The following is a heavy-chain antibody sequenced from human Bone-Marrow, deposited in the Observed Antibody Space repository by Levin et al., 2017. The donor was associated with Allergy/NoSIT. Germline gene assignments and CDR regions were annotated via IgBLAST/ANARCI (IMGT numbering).Heavy chain of an antibody. CDR3: ERDEGGSYMFSYLDH. CDR1: GFTFSNYA. J-gene: IGHJ4*02. V-gene: IGHV3-30*04. D-gene: IGHD1-26*01. CDR2: ISYDETNK. Sequence: PGGSLRLSCAASGFTFSNYAMHWVRQAPGKGLEWVAIISYDETNKYYADSVKGRFTIFRDSSKNTLYLQMSSLRVEDTAVYYCERDEGGSYMFSYLDHWGQGTLVTVSS.